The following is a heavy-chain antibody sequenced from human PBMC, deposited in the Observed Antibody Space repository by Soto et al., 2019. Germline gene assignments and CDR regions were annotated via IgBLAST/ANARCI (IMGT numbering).Heavy chain of an antibody. Sequence: GGSLILSWASSGFTLSNYVMTWFREAPGKGMEWVSTIANSGRITYSAAAVKGRLTISRDNSQNTLYLQMNSLRAEDTAVYYCAKGGYNSGFLFDCWGPGTLVTVSS. CDR2: IANSGRIT. CDR1: GFTLSNYV. J-gene: IGHJ4*02. CDR3: AKGGYNSGFLFDC. V-gene: IGHV3-23*05. D-gene: IGHD5-18*01.